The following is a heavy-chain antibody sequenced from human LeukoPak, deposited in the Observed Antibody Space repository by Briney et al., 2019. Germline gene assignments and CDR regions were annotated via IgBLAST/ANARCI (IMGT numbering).Heavy chain of an antibody. CDR3: ASFSPIPTPGGG. D-gene: IGHD3-16*01. Sequence: GGSLRLSCAASGFTFSSYWMHWVRQAPGKWLVWVSRINSDGSTTNYADSVKGRFTISRDNAKNTLYLQMHSLRAEDTAVYYCASFSPIPTPGGGWGKGTLVTVSS. CDR1: GFTFSSYW. J-gene: IGHJ4*02. CDR2: INSDGSTT. V-gene: IGHV3-74*01.